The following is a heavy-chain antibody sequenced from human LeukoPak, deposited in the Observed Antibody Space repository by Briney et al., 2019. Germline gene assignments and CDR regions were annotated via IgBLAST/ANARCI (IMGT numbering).Heavy chain of an antibody. CDR2: ISGSGGST. CDR3: AKASARFGGTVHPIDY. CDR1: GFTFSSYA. J-gene: IGHJ4*02. D-gene: IGHD3-10*01. V-gene: IGHV3-23*01. Sequence: QSGGSLRLSCAASGFTFSSYAMSWVRQAPGKGLEWVSAISGSGGSTYYADSVKGRFTISRDNSKNTLYLQMNSLRAEDTAVYYCAKASARFGGTVHPIDYWGQGTLVTVSS.